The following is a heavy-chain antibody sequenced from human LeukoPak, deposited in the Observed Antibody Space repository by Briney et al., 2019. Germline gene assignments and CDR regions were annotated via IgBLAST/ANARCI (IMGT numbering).Heavy chain of an antibody. Sequence: GASVKVFCKASGYTFTGYYMHWVRQAPGQGLEWMGWINPNSGGTSYAQKFQGRVTMTRDTSISTAYMELSRLRSDDTAVYYCATYSTGTPFGYWGQGTLVTVSS. V-gene: IGHV1-2*02. D-gene: IGHD1-1*01. CDR3: ATYSTGTPFGY. CDR1: GYTFTGYY. CDR2: INPNSGGT. J-gene: IGHJ4*02.